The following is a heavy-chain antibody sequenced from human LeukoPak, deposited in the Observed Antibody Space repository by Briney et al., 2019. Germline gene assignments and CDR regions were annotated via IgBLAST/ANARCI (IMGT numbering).Heavy chain of an antibody. CDR3: ARGHYDFWSGYYSGRGYYYYYMDV. CDR2: ISSSGSTI. J-gene: IGHJ6*03. CDR1: GFTFSDYY. V-gene: IGHV3-11*01. Sequence: PGGSPRLSCAASGFTFSDYYMSWIRQAPGKGLEWVSYISSSGSTIYYADSVKGRFTISRDNAKNSLYLQMNSLRAEDTAVYYCARGHYDFWSGYYSGRGYYYYYMDVWGKGTTVTVSS. D-gene: IGHD3-3*01.